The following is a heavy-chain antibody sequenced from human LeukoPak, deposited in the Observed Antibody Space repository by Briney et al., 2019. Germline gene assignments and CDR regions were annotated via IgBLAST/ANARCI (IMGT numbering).Heavy chain of an antibody. CDR1: GGSISSGDYY. J-gene: IGHJ3*02. D-gene: IGHD1-26*01. V-gene: IGHV4-30-4*08. CDR2: IYYSGST. CDR3: ARGSREWELLFAFDI. Sequence: SQTLSLTCTVSGGSISSGDYYWSWIRQPPGKGLEWIGYIYYSGSTYYNPSLKSRVTISVDASKNQFSLKLSSVTAADTAVYYCARGSREWELLFAFDIWGQGTMVTVSS.